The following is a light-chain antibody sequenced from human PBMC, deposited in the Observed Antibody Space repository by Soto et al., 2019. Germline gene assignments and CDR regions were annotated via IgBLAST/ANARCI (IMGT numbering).Light chain of an antibody. CDR3: QQLNSYTFT. CDR2: AAS. J-gene: IGKJ3*01. Sequence: DIQLTQSPSFLSASVGDRVTITCRASQGISSYLAWYQQKPGKAPKLLIYAASTLQSGVPSRFSGRGSGTDFTLTISSLQPEDFATYYCQQLNSYTFTFGPGTKVDIK. CDR1: QGISSY. V-gene: IGKV1-9*01.